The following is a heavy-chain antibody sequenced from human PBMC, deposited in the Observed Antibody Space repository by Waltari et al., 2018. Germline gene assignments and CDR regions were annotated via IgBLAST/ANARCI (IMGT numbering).Heavy chain of an antibody. Sequence: EVQLVESGGGLVQPGGSLKLSCAASGFTFSGSAMHWVRQASGKGLEWVGRIRSKANSYATAYAASVKGRFTISRDDSKNMAYLQMNSLKTEDTAVYYCTRGSSAYYDFWSGGRPSGMDVWGQGTTVTVSS. CDR1: GFTFSGSA. J-gene: IGHJ6*02. CDR2: IRSKANSYAT. V-gene: IGHV3-73*01. D-gene: IGHD3-3*01. CDR3: TRGSSAYYDFWSGGRPSGMDV.